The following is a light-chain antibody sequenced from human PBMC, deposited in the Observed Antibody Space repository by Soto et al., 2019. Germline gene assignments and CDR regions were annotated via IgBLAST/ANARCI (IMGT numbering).Light chain of an antibody. CDR3: MQTLQTPWT. CDR2: LGS. V-gene: IGKV2-28*01. Sequence: DIVMTQSPLSLPVTPGEPASISCRSSQSLLHSNGYNYLDWYLQKPGQSPQLLIFLGSNRASGVPDRFRGRGSGTDFTLKNSRVEAEDVGFYYCMQTLQTPWTFGQGTKVEIK. J-gene: IGKJ1*01. CDR1: QSLLHSNGYNY.